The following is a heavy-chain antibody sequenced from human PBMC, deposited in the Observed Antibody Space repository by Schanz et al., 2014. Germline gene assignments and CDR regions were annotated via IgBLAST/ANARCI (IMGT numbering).Heavy chain of an antibody. Sequence: EVQLLESGGGLVQPGGSLRLSCEASGFSFGNYGMSWVRQAPGKGLEWVSSISGDHRNTFYADSVKGRFTISRDNSKNTLYLQMNTLRAEDTAVYYCARKMKLGVYGGKGHDSLDIWGQGTMVTVSS. CDR3: ARKMKLGVYGGKGHDSLDI. V-gene: IGHV3-23*01. D-gene: IGHD4-17*01. J-gene: IGHJ3*02. CDR2: ISGDHRNT. CDR1: GFSFGNYG.